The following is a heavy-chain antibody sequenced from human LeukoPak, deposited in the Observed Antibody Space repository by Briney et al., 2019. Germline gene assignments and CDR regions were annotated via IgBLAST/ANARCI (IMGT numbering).Heavy chain of an antibody. V-gene: IGHV4-31*03. CDR3: ARAAGITYYYYMDV. D-gene: IGHD3-10*01. CDR1: GGSISSGGYY. CDR2: IYYSGST. J-gene: IGHJ6*03. Sequence: SETLSLTCTVSGGSISSGGYYWSWIRQHPGKGLEWIGYIYYSGSTYYNPSLKSRVTILVDTSKNQFSLKLSSVTAADTAVYYCARAAGITYYYYMDVWGKGTTVTVSS.